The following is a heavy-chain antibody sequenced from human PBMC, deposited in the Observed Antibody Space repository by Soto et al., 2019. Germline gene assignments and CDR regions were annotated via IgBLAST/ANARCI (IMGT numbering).Heavy chain of an antibody. CDR1: GGTFSSYR. V-gene: IGHV1-69*06. D-gene: IGHD3-10*01. J-gene: IGHJ6*02. Sequence: SVKVSCKVSGGTFSSYRFSWVRQAPGQGLEWMGGITPVFGTPDYAQKFQGRVTVAADRSTNTAYMELSRLTSEDTAVYYCARDLPSLEVRSYGMDVWGQGTTVTV. CDR3: ARDLPSLEVRSYGMDV. CDR2: ITPVFGTP.